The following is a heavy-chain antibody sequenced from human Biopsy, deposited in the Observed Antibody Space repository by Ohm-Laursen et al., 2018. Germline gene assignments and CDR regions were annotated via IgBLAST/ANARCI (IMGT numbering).Heavy chain of an antibody. CDR2: IKRDGTTT. V-gene: IGHV3-74*01. CDR3: ARGGFFAYSTFDY. D-gene: IGHD4-11*01. Sequence: SLRLSCSASGFTFSNYYMHWARQAPGKGLLWVSRIKRDGTTTDYPESVKGRFTTSRDNAKNTLYLQMNSLRAEDTAVYYCARGGFFAYSTFDYWGQGALVTVSS. CDR1: GFTFSNYY. J-gene: IGHJ4*02.